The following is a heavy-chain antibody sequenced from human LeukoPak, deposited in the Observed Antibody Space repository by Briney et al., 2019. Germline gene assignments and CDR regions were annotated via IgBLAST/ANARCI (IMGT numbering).Heavy chain of an antibody. J-gene: IGHJ4*02. V-gene: IGHV3-53*01. Sequence: PGGSLRLSCAASGITVSSNYMSWVSQAPGKGLEWVSVIYSGGSTYYADSVKGRFTISRDNAKNSLYLQMNSLRVEDTAVYYCARALGGIVGATGDYWGQGTLVTVSS. D-gene: IGHD1-26*01. CDR2: IYSGGST. CDR1: GITVSSNY. CDR3: ARALGGIVGATGDY.